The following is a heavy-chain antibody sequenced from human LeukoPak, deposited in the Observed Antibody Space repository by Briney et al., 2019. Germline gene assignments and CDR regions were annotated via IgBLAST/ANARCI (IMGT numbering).Heavy chain of an antibody. Sequence: GRSLRLSCAASGFTFSGFGTHWVRQAPGKGLEWVAVISFDGSKKYYADSVKGRFIISRDNSKNTLDLQMNSLRAEDTAVYYCAKVRGCSNGVCYKGGMDVWGQGTTVTVSS. CDR3: AKVRGCSNGVCYKGGMDV. CDR1: GFTFSGFG. CDR2: ISFDGSKK. D-gene: IGHD2-8*01. V-gene: IGHV3-30*18. J-gene: IGHJ6*02.